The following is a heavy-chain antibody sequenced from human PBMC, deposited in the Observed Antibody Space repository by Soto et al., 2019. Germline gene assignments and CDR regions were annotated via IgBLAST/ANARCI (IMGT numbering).Heavy chain of an antibody. CDR1: GYTLTELS. Sequence: ASVKVSCKVSGYTLTELSMHWVRQAPGKGLEWMGGFDPEDGETIYAQKFQGRVTMTEDTSTDTAYMELSSLRSEDTAVYYCARDVPAAMKTWIQPLTKSYYYYGMDVWGQGTTVTVSS. J-gene: IGHJ6*02. CDR2: FDPEDGET. D-gene: IGHD2-2*01. V-gene: IGHV1-24*01. CDR3: ARDVPAAMKTWIQPLTKSYYYYGMDV.